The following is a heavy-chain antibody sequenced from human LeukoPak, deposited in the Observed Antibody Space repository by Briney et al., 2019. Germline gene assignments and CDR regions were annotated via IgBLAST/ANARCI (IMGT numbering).Heavy chain of an antibody. CDR2: ISYDGSNK. CDR3: ARDLRYYDSSGYLNYYYYGMDV. J-gene: IGHJ6*02. V-gene: IGHV3-30-3*01. Sequence: GGSLRLSCTASGFTFSSYAMHWVRQAPGKGLEWVAVISYDGSNKYYADSVKGRFTISRDNSKNTLYLQMNSLRAEDTAVYYCARDLRYYDSSGYLNYYYYGMDVWGQGTTVTVSS. CDR1: GFTFSSYA. D-gene: IGHD3-22*01.